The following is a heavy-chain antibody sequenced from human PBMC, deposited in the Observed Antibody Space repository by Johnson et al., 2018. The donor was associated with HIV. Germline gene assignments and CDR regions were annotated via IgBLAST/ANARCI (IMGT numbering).Heavy chain of an antibody. CDR3: ARASGTYPDDAFDI. CDR1: GFTFSNYW. Sequence: QVHLVESGGGLVQSGGSLRLSCAASGFTFSNYWMHWVRQAPGKGLEWVAIISYDEPYKDYADSVKGRFTISRDNSKNTLYLQMNSLRAEDTAMYFCARASGTYPDDAFDIWGRGTMVTVYS. J-gene: IGHJ3*02. D-gene: IGHD1-26*01. V-gene: IGHV3-30*03. CDR2: ISYDEPYK.